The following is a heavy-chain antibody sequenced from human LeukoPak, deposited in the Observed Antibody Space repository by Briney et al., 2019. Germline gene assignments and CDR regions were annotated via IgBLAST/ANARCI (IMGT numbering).Heavy chain of an antibody. CDR2: ISSSSTTI. D-gene: IGHD5-24*01. V-gene: IGHV3-48*01. CDR1: GSTFSSYS. J-gene: IGHJ5*02. CDR3: ARALPRRWLQLGWFDP. Sequence: GSLRLSGAASGSTFSSYSMMWVRQAPGKGLEWVSYISSSSTTIHYADSVKGRFTISRDNAKNSVYLQMNSLRAEDTAVYYCARALPRRWLQLGWFDPWGQGTLVTVSS.